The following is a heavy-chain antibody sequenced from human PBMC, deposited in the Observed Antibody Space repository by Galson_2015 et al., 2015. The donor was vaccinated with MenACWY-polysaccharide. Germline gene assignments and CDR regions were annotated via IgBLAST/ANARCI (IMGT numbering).Heavy chain of an antibody. D-gene: IGHD6-25*01. V-gene: IGHV1-8*01. CDR2: MNPNSGNT. J-gene: IGHJ4*02. CDR3: ARGIGADGIAGAKDLNDY. CDR1: GYTFTSYD. Sequence: SVKVSCKASGYTFTSYDINWVRQATGQGLEWMGWMNPNSGNTGYPQKFQGRVTMTRNTSISTAYMELSSLRSEDTAVYYCARGIGADGIAGAKDLNDYWGQGTLVTVSS.